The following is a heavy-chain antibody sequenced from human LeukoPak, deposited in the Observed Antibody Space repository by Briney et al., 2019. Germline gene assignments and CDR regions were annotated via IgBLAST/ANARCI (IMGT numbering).Heavy chain of an antibody. D-gene: IGHD6-13*01. CDR2: IIPIFGTA. V-gene: IGHV1-69*13. J-gene: IGHJ4*02. CDR3: ARYSSSWDPEDY. CDR1: GGTFSSYA. Sequence: SVKVSCKASGGTFSSYAISWVRQAPGQGLEWMGGIIPIFGTANYAQKFQGRVTITADGSTSTAYMELSSLRSEDTAVYYCARYSSSWDPEDYWGQGTLVTVSS.